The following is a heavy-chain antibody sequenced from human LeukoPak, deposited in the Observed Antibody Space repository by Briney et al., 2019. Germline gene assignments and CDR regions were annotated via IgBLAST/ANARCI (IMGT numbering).Heavy chain of an antibody. D-gene: IGHD3-9*01. CDR2: IIPIFGTA. CDR1: GGTFSSYA. Sequence: PVASVKVSCKASGGTFSSYAISWVRQAPGQGLEWMGGIIPIFGTANYAQKFQGRVTMTRNTSISTAYMELSSLRSEDTAVYYCARGPIYYDILTGYFDYWGQGTLVTVSS. CDR3: ARGPIYYDILTGYFDY. J-gene: IGHJ4*02. V-gene: IGHV1-69*05.